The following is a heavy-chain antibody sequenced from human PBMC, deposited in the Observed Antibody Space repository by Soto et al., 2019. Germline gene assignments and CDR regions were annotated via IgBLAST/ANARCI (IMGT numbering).Heavy chain of an antibody. CDR2: INPDGSST. V-gene: IGHV3-74*01. CDR3: ARSSRGYMEV. D-gene: IGHD3-10*01. CDR1: GFTFSSYW. Sequence: EVQLVESGGDLVQPGGSLRVSCAASGFTFSSYWMHWVRQVPGEGLVWVSRINPDGSSTNYADSEKGRFTISRDNAKSTLYLQMNSLRVEDTGVYLCARSSRGYMEVWGKGTTVTVSS. J-gene: IGHJ6*03.